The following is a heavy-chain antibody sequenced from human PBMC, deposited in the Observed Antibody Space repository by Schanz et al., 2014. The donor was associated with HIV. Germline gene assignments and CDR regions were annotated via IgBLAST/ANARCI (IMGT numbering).Heavy chain of an antibody. J-gene: IGHJ6*02. D-gene: IGHD6-13*01. V-gene: IGHV3-33*01. CDR1: GFNFRTYG. CDR2: IRYDGSDK. Sequence: QVQLVESGGGVVQPGRSLRLSCAASGFNFRTYGMHWVRQAPGKGLEWVADIRYDGSDKYYADSVKGRFTISRDNSKNTLYLEMNSLRPEDTAVYYCARETSGFSTSWPPRYHYYGIDAWGQGTTVTVS. CDR3: ARETSGFSTSWPPRYHYYGIDA.